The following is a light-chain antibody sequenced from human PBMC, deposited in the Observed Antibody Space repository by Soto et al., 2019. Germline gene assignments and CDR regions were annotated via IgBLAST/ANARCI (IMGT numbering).Light chain of an antibody. J-gene: IGKJ4*01. Sequence: EIVLTQSPAPLSVSLGDSAPLSCRAGQSVSLSLAWYQMRPGQPPRLLIYGASTRATDIPARFRGTGSGTDFTLTISRLQSEEFATYVCQQTYSTPLTFGGGTKVDIK. V-gene: IGKV3-15*01. CDR1: QSVSLS. CDR2: GAS. CDR3: QQTYSTPLT.